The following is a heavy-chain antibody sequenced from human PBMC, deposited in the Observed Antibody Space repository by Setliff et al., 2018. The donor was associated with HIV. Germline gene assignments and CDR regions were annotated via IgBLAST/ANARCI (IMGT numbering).Heavy chain of an antibody. D-gene: IGHD3-22*01. J-gene: IGHJ4*02. CDR1: GGSISSGSYY. Sequence: PSETLSLTCTVSGGSISSGSYYWSWIRQPAGKGLEWIGRIFSSGSTSYNPSLKSRVTMSVDKSKNQFSLKVSSVTAADTAVYYRARAVHSPSIYYYVFDYWGQGTLVTVSS. V-gene: IGHV4-61*02. CDR3: ARAVHSPSIYYYVFDY. CDR2: IFSSGST.